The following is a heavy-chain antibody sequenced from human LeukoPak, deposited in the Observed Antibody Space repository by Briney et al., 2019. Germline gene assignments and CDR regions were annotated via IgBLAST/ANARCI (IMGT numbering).Heavy chain of an antibody. V-gene: IGHV1-46*01. CDR1: GSTFTRNY. J-gene: IGHJ4*02. CDR3: ARDQEGFDY. CDR2: IYPRDGST. Sequence: GASVKVSCKASGSTFTRNYIHWVRQAPGQGLEWMGMIYPRDGSTSYAQKFQGRVTVTRDTSTSTVHMELSGLRSEDTAVYYCARDQEGFDYWGQGTLVTVSS.